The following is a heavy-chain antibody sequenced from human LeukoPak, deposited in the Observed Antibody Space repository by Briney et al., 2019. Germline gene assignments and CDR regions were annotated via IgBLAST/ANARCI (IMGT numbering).Heavy chain of an antibody. CDR1: GYTFTTYG. CDR2: ISVYNTKT. J-gene: IGHJ6*02. D-gene: IGHD1-26*01. Sequence: ASVKVSCKASGYTFTTYGISWVRQAPGQGLEWMGWISVYNTKTNYPQKFQGRVTMTTDTSTSTAHMELRSLRSDDTAVYYCARVVKWELRENYYYGMDVWGQGTTVTVSS. CDR3: ARVVKWELRENYYYGMDV. V-gene: IGHV1-18*01.